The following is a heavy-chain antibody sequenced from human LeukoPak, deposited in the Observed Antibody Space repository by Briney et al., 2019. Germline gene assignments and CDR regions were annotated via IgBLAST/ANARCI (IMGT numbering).Heavy chain of an antibody. Sequence: ASVKVSCKASGYTFTGYYMHWVRQAPGQGLEWMGWVNPNTGVTNYAQKFQGRVTLTRDTSIITAYMELTRLRSDDTAMYYCARDRATVTTGYYGMDVWGQGTTLTVSS. D-gene: IGHD4-17*01. V-gene: IGHV1-2*02. CDR3: ARDRATVTTGYYGMDV. J-gene: IGHJ6*02. CDR2: VNPNTGVT. CDR1: GYTFTGYY.